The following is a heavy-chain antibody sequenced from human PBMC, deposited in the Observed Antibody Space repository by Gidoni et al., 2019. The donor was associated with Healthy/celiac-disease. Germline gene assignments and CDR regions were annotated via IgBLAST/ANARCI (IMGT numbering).Heavy chain of an antibody. CDR1: VGPISSYY. Sequence: QVQLQESVPGLVKPSETLSLTCTVPVGPISSYYWSWIRQPAGKGLEWIGRIYTSGSTNYNPSLKSRVTMSVDTSKNQFSLKLSSVTAADTAVYYCAGSSAYYYYYGMDVWGQGTTVTVSS. J-gene: IGHJ6*02. CDR2: IYTSGST. V-gene: IGHV4-4*07. CDR3: AGSSAYYYYYGMDV.